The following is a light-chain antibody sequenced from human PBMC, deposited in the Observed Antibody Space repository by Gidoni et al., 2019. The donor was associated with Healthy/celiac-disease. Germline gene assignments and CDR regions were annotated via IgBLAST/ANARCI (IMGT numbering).Light chain of an antibody. CDR2: SNN. CDR3: AAWDDSLNNAV. J-gene: IGLJ7*01. CDR1: SSNIGSNT. Sequence: QSVLTQPPSASGTPGQRVTISCSGRSSNIGSNTVNWYQQLPGTAPKLLIYSNNQRPSGVPDRFSGSKSGTSASLAISGLQSEDEADYYCAAWDDSLNNAVFGGGTQLTVL. V-gene: IGLV1-44*01.